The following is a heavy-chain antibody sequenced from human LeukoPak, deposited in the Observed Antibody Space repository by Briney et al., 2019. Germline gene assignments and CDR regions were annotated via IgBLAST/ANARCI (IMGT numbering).Heavy chain of an antibody. Sequence: SETLSLTCTVSGGSVSSGSYYWNWIRHPPGKGLEWIGHIYYSGSTDYNPSLKSRVTISADASKNQFSLKMTSVTAADTAVEYCAREPGETDEGFEYWGEGTLVTVSS. CDR1: GGSVSSGSYY. CDR2: IYYSGST. J-gene: IGHJ4*02. D-gene: IGHD1-14*01. CDR3: AREPGETDEGFEY. V-gene: IGHV4-61*01.